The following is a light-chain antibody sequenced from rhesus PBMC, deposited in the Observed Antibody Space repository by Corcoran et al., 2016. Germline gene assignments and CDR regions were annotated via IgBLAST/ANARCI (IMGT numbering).Light chain of an antibody. J-gene: IGKJ2*01. V-gene: IGKV1-22*01. CDR3: QQFSSSPYN. CDR2: KAS. CDR1: QSISSW. Sequence: DIQMTQSPSSLSASVGDTVTITCRASQSISSWLAWYQQKPGKAPNVLIYKASSLQSGVPSRFSGRGSGTDFTLSINSLQSEDFATYYCQQFSSSPYNFGQGTKVEIK.